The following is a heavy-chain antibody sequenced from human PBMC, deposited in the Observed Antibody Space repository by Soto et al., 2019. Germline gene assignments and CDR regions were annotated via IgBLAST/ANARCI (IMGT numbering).Heavy chain of an antibody. V-gene: IGHV1-18*01. CDR3: ARVPGYFGYYGMDV. D-gene: IGHD3-10*01. CDR2: ISAYNGNT. CDR1: GYTFTSYG. J-gene: IGHJ6*02. Sequence: ASVKVSCKASGYTFTSYGISWVRQAPGQGLEWMGWISAYNGNTNYAQKLQGRVTMTTDTSTSTAYMELRSLRSDDTAVYYCARVPGYFGYYGMDVWGQGTTVTVSS.